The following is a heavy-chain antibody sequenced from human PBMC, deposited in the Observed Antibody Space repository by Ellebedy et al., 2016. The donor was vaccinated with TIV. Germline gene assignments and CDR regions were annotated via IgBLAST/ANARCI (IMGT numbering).Heavy chain of an antibody. Sequence: MPSETLSLTCTVSGGSISSYYWSWIRQPPGKGLEWIGEIYHSGSTNYNPSLKSRVTISVDKSKNQFSLKLSSVTAADTAVYYCARVGRSVAGGLEGPEYFQHWGQGTLVTVSS. J-gene: IGHJ1*01. CDR2: IYHSGST. CDR1: GGSISSYY. V-gene: IGHV4-59*12. CDR3: ARVGRSVAGGLEGPEYFQH. D-gene: IGHD6-19*01.